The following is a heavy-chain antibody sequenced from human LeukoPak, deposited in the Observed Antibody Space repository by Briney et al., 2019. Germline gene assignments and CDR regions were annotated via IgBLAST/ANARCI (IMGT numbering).Heavy chain of an antibody. Sequence: ASVKVSCKASGYTFSSFNIHWVRQAPGQGLEWMGIINPSAGSTNYAQRSQGRVTFTRDTSTSTVYVEVSSLRSEDTAVYYCARARMRWLLDYWGQGTLVSVSS. D-gene: IGHD5-12*01. CDR3: ARARMRWLLDY. V-gene: IGHV1-46*01. CDR2: INPSAGST. CDR1: GYTFSSFN. J-gene: IGHJ4*02.